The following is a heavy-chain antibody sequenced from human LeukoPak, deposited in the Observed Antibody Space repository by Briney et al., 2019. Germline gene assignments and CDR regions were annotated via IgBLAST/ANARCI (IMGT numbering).Heavy chain of an antibody. Sequence: GSLRLSCSASGFPFSSYTMNWVRQAPGKGLEWVSSISSSSSYIYYADSVKGRFTISKDNAKNSLYLQLNSLRAEDTAVYYCARDEYSGSFYADYWGQGTLVTVSS. V-gene: IGHV3-21*01. CDR2: ISSSSSYI. CDR1: GFPFSSYT. J-gene: IGHJ4*02. CDR3: ARDEYSGSFYADY. D-gene: IGHD1-26*01.